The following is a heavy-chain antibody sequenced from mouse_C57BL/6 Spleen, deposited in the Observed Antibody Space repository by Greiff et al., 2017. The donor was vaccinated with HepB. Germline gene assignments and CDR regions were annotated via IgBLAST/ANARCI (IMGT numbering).Heavy chain of an antibody. CDR1: GYTFTSYW. Sequence: VQLQQSGAELVKAGASVKMSCKASGYTFTSYWMHWVKQRLGQGLEWFAETNPTNGRTYYNEKFKSKATLTVEKSSSTAYMLLSGPTFEDSAVYYCARMNKIVATYFDYWGQGTTLTVSS. CDR3: ARMNKIVATYFDY. CDR2: TNPTNGRT. J-gene: IGHJ2*01. V-gene: IGHV1S81*02. D-gene: IGHD1-1*01.